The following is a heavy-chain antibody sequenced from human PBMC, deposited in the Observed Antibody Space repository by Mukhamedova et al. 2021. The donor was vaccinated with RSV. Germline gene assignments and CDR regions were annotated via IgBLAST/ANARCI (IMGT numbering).Heavy chain of an antibody. CDR3: AREKSIAARPPGDMDV. V-gene: IGHV3-30-3*01. CDR2: ISYDGSNK. Sequence: GAVISYDGSNKYYADSVKGRFTISRDNSKNTLYLQMNSLRAEDTAVYYCAREKSIAARPPGDMDVWGKGTTVTVSS. J-gene: IGHJ6*03. D-gene: IGHD6-6*01.